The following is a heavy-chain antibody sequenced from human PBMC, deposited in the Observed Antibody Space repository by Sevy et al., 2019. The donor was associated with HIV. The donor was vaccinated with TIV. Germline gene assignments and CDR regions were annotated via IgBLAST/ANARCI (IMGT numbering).Heavy chain of an antibody. Sequence: KQSQTLSLTCAISGDSVSSNSAAWNWIRQSPSRGLEWLGRTYYRSKWYNDYAVSVKRRISINHDTSKNQFSLQLNSVTPEDTAVYFCTTGIPEWELGRHWFDPWGQGTLATISS. D-gene: IGHD1-26*01. J-gene: IGHJ5*02. CDR3: TTGIPEWELGRHWFDP. CDR2: TYYRSKWYN. CDR1: GDSVSSNSAA. V-gene: IGHV6-1*01.